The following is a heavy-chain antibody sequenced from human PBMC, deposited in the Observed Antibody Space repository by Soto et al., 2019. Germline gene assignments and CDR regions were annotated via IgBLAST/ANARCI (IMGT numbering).Heavy chain of an antibody. CDR1: GGSISSSSYY. J-gene: IGHJ4*02. V-gene: IGHV4-39*01. CDR2: IYYSGST. CDR3: ATHHPYYYDSSGYFDY. D-gene: IGHD3-22*01. Sequence: SETLSLTCTVSGGSISSSSYYWGWIRQPPGKGLEWIGSIYYSGSTYYNPSLKSRVTISVDTSKNQFSLKLSSVTAADTAVYYCATHHPYYYDSSGYFDYWGQGPLVTVS.